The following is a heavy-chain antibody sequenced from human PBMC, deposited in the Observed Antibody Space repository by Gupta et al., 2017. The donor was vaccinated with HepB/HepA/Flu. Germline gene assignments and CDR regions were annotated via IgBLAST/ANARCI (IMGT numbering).Heavy chain of an antibody. J-gene: IGHJ6*02. Sequence: EVQLVESGGGLVQPGGSLRLSCAASGFTFSSYEMNWVRQAPGKGLEWVSYISSSGSTIYYADSVKGRFTISRDNAKNSLYLQMNSLRAEDTAVYYCAGGLEYYYGMYVWGQGTTVTVSS. CDR2: ISSSGSTI. D-gene: IGHD3-16*01. V-gene: IGHV3-48*03. CDR1: GFTFSSYE. CDR3: AGGLEYYYGMYV.